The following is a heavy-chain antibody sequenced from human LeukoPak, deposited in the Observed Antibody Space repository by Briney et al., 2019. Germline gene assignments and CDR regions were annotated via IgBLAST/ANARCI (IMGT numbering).Heavy chain of an antibody. D-gene: IGHD1-14*01. CDR3: ARGAPEYFDY. CDR2: IYSGGST. CDR1: GFTFNNYA. Sequence: AGGSLRLSCAASGFTFNNYAMSWVRQAPGKGLEWVSVIYSGGSTYYADSVKGRFTISRHNSKNTLYLQMNSLRTEDTAVYSCARGAPEYFDYWGQGTLATVSS. J-gene: IGHJ4*02. V-gene: IGHV3-53*04.